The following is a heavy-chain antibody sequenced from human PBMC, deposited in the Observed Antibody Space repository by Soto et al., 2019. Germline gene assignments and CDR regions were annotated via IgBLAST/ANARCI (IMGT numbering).Heavy chain of an antibody. CDR2: IRSKAYGGTT. V-gene: IGHV3-49*03. D-gene: IGHD3-10*01. Sequence: PGGSLRLSCTASGFTFGDYAMSWFRQAPGKGLEWVGFIRSKAYGGTTEYAASVKGRFTISRDDSKSIANLQMNSLKTEDTAVYYCTRTPMVRGVKSSTNMDVWGKGTTVTVSS. CDR1: GFTFGDYA. J-gene: IGHJ6*03. CDR3: TRTPMVRGVKSSTNMDV.